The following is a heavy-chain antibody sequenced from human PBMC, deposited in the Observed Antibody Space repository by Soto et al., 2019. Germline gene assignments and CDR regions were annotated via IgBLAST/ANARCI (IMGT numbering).Heavy chain of an antibody. J-gene: IGHJ4*02. D-gene: IGHD6-19*01. CDR2: IYYSGST. CDR1: GGSISSYY. Sequence: PSETLSLTCTDSGGSISSYYWSWIRQPPRKGLEWIGYIYYSGSTNYNPSPKSRVTISVDTSKNQFSLKLSSVTAADTAVYYCARGRPQMSLSRIAVHHYDYWGQGTLVTVSS. CDR3: ARGRPQMSLSRIAVHHYDY. V-gene: IGHV4-59*01.